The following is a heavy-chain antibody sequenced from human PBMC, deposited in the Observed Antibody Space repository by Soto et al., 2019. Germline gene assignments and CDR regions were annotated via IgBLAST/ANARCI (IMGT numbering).Heavy chain of an antibody. CDR2: IDGDDGDESAT. J-gene: IGHJ4*02. CDR3: VRESHGDY. Sequence: EVQLVESGGGLVQPGGSLRLSCAASGFTFRNFWMQWVRLAPGTGLEWVARIDGDDGDESATNYAGSVKGRFLISRDNAKNTLHLQMSSLRAEDTAVYYCVRESHGDYWGQGTLVTVSP. V-gene: IGHV3-74*01. CDR1: GFTFRNFW.